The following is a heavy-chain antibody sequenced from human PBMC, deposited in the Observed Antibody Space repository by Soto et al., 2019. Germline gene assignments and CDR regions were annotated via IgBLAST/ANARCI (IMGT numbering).Heavy chain of an antibody. J-gene: IGHJ4*02. V-gene: IGHV3-30-3*01. Sequence: QVQLVESGGGVVQPGRSLRLSCAASGFTFSTYAMHWVRQAPGKGLEWVAVISYDGSNKYYADSVKGRFTISRDNSKNALYLQINSLSDEDTAVYYCARDKSPYSSGWHNRHFDYWGQGTLVTVSS. CDR1: GFTFSTYA. CDR3: ARDKSPYSSGWHNRHFDY. CDR2: ISYDGSNK. D-gene: IGHD6-19*01.